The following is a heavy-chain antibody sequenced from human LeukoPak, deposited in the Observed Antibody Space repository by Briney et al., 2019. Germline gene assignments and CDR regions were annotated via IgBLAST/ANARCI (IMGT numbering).Heavy chain of an antibody. CDR2: ISWNSGSI. CDR1: GFTFDDCA. Sequence: PGGSLRLSCAASGFTFDDCAMHWVRQAPGKGLEWVSGISWNSGSIGYADSVKGRFTISRDNAKNSLYLQMNSLRAEDTALYYCAKDYSSGRGLVDYWGQGTLVTVSS. CDR3: AKDYSSGRGLVDY. V-gene: IGHV3-9*01. J-gene: IGHJ4*02. D-gene: IGHD6-19*01.